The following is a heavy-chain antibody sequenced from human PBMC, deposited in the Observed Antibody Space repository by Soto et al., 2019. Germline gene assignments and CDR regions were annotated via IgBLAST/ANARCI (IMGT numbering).Heavy chain of an antibody. D-gene: IGHD5-18*01. V-gene: IGHV5-10-1*01. CDR1: GDKFTSNW. CDR3: ARQAPRGYTYAKYYFEY. Sequence: PGESLKISCQASGDKFTSNWLSWVRQVPGKGLEWVGRIDPSDSYTKYSPSFQGRVTITTDKSISTVYLQWDSLQASDTAMYYCARQAPRGYTYAKYYFEYWGQGTLVTVS. CDR2: IDPSDSYT. J-gene: IGHJ4*02.